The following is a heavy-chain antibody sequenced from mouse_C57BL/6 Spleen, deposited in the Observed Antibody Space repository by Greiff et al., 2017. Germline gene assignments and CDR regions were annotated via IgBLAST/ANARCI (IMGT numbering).Heavy chain of an antibody. CDR2: ISSGSSTL. Sequence: EVQGVESGGGLVKPGGSLKLSSAASGFTFSDSGMHWVRQAPETGLEWVAYISSGSSTLYYADTVQGRFPISRDNAKNTRFLEMTSLRSEDRVMYDCARPTTRYAMDYWGQGSSVTVSS. D-gene: IGHD2-13*01. V-gene: IGHV5-17*01. CDR3: ARPTTRYAMDY. CDR1: GFTFSDSG. J-gene: IGHJ4*01.